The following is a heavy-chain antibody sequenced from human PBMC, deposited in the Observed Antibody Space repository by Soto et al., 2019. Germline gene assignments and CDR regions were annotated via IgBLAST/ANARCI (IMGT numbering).Heavy chain of an antibody. CDR3: ARDSGYTILFDY. CDR2: INSDGSST. J-gene: IGHJ4*02. D-gene: IGHD5-12*01. CDR1: GFTFSAYW. Sequence: GGSLRLSCAASGFTFSAYWMHWVRQAPGKGLVWVARINSDGSSTSYADSVKGRFTISRDNAKNTLSLQMNYLRAEDTAVYFCARDSGYTILFDYWGQGTLVTVSS. V-gene: IGHV3-74*01.